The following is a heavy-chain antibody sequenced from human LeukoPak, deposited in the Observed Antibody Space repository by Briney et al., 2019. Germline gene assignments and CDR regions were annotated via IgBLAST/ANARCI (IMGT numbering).Heavy chain of an antibody. J-gene: IGHJ6*02. CDR2: IYYSGST. V-gene: IGHV4-59*01. Sequence: SETLSLTCTVSGGSISSYYWSWIRQPPGKGLEWIGYIYYSGSTNYNPSLKSRVTISVDTSKNQFSLKLSSVTAADTAVYYCARDRLVIAAAGMGGGKDYYYYGMDVWGQGTTVTVSS. CDR3: ARDRLVIAAAGMGGGKDYYYYGMDV. CDR1: GGSISSYY. D-gene: IGHD6-13*01.